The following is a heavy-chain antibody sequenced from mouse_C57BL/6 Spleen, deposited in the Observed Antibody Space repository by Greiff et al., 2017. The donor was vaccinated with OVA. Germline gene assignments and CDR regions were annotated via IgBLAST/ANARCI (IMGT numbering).Heavy chain of an antibody. V-gene: IGHV5-9*01. J-gene: IGHJ4*01. D-gene: IGHD1-1*01. Sequence: EVQVVESGGGLVKPGGSLKLSCAASGFTFSSYTMSWVRQTPEKRLEWVATISGGGGNTYYPDSVKGRFTISRDNAKNTLYLQMSSLRSEDTALYYCARQGTTVVARYAMDYWGQGTSVTVSS. CDR1: GFTFSSYT. CDR2: ISGGGGNT. CDR3: ARQGTTVVARYAMDY.